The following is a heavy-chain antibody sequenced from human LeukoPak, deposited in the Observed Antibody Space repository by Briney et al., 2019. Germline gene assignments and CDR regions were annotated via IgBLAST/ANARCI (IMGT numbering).Heavy chain of an antibody. Sequence: SQTLSLTCIVSGGSVSSGSYYWSWIRQPPGKGLEWIGSIYNSVRTNYNPSLKSRFTISVDTSKNQLSLKLSSVTAADTAVYFCVRDLVATIDHYYYGMDVWGQGTTVTVSS. D-gene: IGHD5-12*01. CDR2: IYNSVRT. J-gene: IGHJ6*02. CDR3: VRDLVATIDHYYYGMDV. V-gene: IGHV4-61*01. CDR1: GGSVSSGSYY.